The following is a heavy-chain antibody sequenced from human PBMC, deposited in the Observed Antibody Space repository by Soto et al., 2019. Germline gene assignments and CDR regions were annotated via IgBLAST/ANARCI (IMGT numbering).Heavy chain of an antibody. CDR1: GFTFSSYA. D-gene: IGHD3-22*01. J-gene: IGHJ3*02. V-gene: IGHV3-23*01. CDR3: ARLVYYYDSSGYEDAFDI. CDR2: ISGSGDST. Sequence: HPGGSLRLSCAASGFTFSSYAMSWVRQAPGKGLEWVSGISGSGDSTYYADSVKGRFTISRDNSKNTLYLQMNSLRAEDTAVYYCARLVYYYDSSGYEDAFDIWGQGTMVTVSS.